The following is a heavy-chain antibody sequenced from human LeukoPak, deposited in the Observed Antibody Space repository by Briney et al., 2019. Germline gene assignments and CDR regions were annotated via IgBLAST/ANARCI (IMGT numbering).Heavy chain of an antibody. CDR3: ARGAWGYSVHFDN. Sequence: GGSLRLSCATSGFTLSSFWMHWVRQPPGKGLVLVSRINSDGTDTNYADSAKGRFTISRDNTKNTVYLQMNSLGAEDTAVYYCARGAWGYSVHFDNWGQGALVTVSS. J-gene: IGHJ4*02. CDR2: INSDGTDT. V-gene: IGHV3-74*01. D-gene: IGHD3-16*01. CDR1: GFTLSSFW.